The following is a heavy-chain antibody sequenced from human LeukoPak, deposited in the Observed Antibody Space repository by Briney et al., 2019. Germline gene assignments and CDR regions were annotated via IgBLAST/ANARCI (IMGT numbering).Heavy chain of an antibody. CDR1: GFTFSSYS. D-gene: IGHD2-2*01. CDR2: ISSSSSYI. CDR3: ARDIVVVPAASFSYYYGMDV. V-gene: IGHV3-21*04. Sequence: GGSLRLSCAASGFTFSSYSMNWVRQAPGKGLEWVSSISSSSSYIYYADSVKGRFTISRDNAKNSLYPQMNSLRAEDTAVYYCARDIVVVPAASFSYYYGMDVWGQGTTVTVSS. J-gene: IGHJ6*02.